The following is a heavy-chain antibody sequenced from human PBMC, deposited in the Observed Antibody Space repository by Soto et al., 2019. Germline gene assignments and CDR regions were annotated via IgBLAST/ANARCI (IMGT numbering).Heavy chain of an antibody. V-gene: IGHV1-18*01. CDR3: ARDRLGATGDY. J-gene: IGHJ4*02. D-gene: IGHD1-26*01. CDR2: ISAYNANT. CDR1: GYTFTSYG. Sequence: ASVKVSCKASGYTFTSYGISWVRQAPGQGLEWMGWISAYNANTNYAQKLQGRVTMTTDTSTSTSYMELRSLRSDDTAVYFCARDRLGATGDYWGQGTLVPSPQ.